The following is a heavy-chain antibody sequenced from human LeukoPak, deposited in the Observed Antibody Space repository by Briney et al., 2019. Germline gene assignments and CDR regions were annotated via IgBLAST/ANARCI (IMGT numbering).Heavy chain of an antibody. CDR1: GFTFSSYA. CDR2: ISYDGSNK. CDR3: ARNYDRSGYVGAFDI. D-gene: IGHD3-22*01. V-gene: IGHV3-30*04. Sequence: PGRSLRLSCAASGFTFSSYAMHWVRQAPGKGLEWVAVISYDGSNKYYADSVKGRCTISRDNSKNTLYLQMNSLRAEDTAVYYCARNYDRSGYVGAFDIWGQGTMVTVSS. J-gene: IGHJ3*02.